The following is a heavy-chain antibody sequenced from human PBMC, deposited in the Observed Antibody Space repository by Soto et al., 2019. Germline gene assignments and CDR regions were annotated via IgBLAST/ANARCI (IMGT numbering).Heavy chain of an antibody. V-gene: IGHV1-3*01. CDR2: INAGNGNT. J-gene: IGHJ6*02. D-gene: IGHD6-19*01. CDR3: ARDKQWLAHYYYGMDV. CDR1: GYTFTSYA. Sequence: ASVRVSCKASGYTFTSYAMHWVRQAPGQRLEWMGWINAGNGNTKYSQKFQGRVTITRDTSASTAYMELSSLRSEDTAVYYCARDKQWLAHYYYGMDVWGHGTTVIVSS.